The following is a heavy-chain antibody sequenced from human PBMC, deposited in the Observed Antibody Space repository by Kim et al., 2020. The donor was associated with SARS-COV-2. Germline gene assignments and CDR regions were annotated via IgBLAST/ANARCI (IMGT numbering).Heavy chain of an antibody. V-gene: IGHV3-9*01. J-gene: IGHJ6*02. Sequence: GGSLRLSCAASGFTFDDYAMHWVRQAPGKGLEWVSGISWNSCSIRYADSVKCRFTISRDNAKNYLYLQMNSLRHEDTALYYCVKDHVYSSAGWYRGMDVWSQGTTFYVS. D-gene: IGHD6-19*01. CDR3: VKDHVYSSAGWYRGMDV. CDR2: ISWNSCSI. CDR1: GFTFDDYA.